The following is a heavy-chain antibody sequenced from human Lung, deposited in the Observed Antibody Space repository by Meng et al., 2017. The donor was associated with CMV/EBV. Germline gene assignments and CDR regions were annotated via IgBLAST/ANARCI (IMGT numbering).Heavy chain of an antibody. CDR3: ARTLPPARRHRRED. CDR1: GESFSGYS. CDR2: ISHSGIT. Sequence: SETLSFXXALHGESFSGYSWSWIRKPPGKGLEWIGEISHSGITNYNPSLKSRVTISLDTSKHQFSLKLNSVAAADTAVFYCARTLPPARRHRREDWGQG. J-gene: IGHJ4*02. V-gene: IGHV4-34*01. D-gene: IGHD1-14*01.